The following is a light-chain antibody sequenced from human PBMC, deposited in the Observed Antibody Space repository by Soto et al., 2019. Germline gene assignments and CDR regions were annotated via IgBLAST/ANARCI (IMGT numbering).Light chain of an antibody. CDR2: TDR. J-gene: IGLJ1*01. Sequence: SYELTQPPSVSVSPGQKARITCSGDELSEQSSYWYQQKPGQAPVLVMSTDRERPSGIPERFSASTSGTTVTLTISGVQAEDEADYFCQSADISGSSVFGTGTKVTVL. V-gene: IGLV3-25*02. CDR1: ELSEQS. CDR3: QSADISGSSV.